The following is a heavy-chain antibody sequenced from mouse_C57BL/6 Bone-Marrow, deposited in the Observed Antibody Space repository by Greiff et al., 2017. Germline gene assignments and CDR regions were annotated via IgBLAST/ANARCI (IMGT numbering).Heavy chain of an antibody. CDR3: AREENYYGSSFYGHVDV. Sequence: QVQLKQPGAELVKPGASVKLSCKASGYTFTSYWMQWVKQRPGQGLEWIGEIDPSDSYTNYNQKFKGKATLTVDTSSSTAYMQLSSLTSEDSAVYSYAREENYYGSSFYGHVDVWGTGTTVTVSS. CDR1: GYTFTSYW. J-gene: IGHJ1*03. D-gene: IGHD1-1*01. V-gene: IGHV1-50*01. CDR2: IDPSDSYT.